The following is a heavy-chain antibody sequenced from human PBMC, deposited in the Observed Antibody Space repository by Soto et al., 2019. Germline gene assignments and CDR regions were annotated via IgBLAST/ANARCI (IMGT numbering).Heavy chain of an antibody. J-gene: IGHJ4*02. CDR1: GFTFSNAW. CDR3: PRRITMVRGATDY. CDR2: IKSKTDGGTT. V-gene: IGHV3-15*07. D-gene: IGHD3-10*01. Sequence: EVQLVESGGGLVKPGGSLRLSCAASGFTFSNAWMNWVRQAPGKGLEWVGRIKSKTDGGTTDYAAPVKGRFTISRDDSKTTLYLQKNSLKTGDTAVYYCPRRITMVRGATDYWGQGTLVTVSS.